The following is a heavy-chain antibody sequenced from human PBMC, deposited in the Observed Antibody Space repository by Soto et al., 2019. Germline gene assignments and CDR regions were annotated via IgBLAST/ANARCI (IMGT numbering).Heavy chain of an antibody. CDR1: GFSLSNASKG. Sequence: QVILMVSGPVLVKPTETLTPTFTVSGFSLSNASKGVSWLRQPPGKALERLAHIFSNDDQTYSTSLKSRLATSKNTSKSQVVLTLTSMDPVDIATYYCARTAGLYIGYEQGRYYSFSMAVWGPGTPVTVSS. V-gene: IGHV2-26*01. J-gene: IGHJ6*02. CDR2: IFSNDDQ. CDR3: ARTAGLYIGYEQGRYYSFSMAV. D-gene: IGHD5-12*01.